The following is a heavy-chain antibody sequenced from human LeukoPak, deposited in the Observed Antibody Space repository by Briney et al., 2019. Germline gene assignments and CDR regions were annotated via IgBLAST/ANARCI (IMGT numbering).Heavy chain of an antibody. D-gene: IGHD4/OR15-4a*01. CDR2: IVGGSGNT. V-gene: IGHV1-58*01. J-gene: IGHJ6*02. CDR3: AADWAAGAKSYYGGLDV. CDR1: GFTFTSSA. Sequence: SLKVSCKASGFTFTSSAVQWVRQARGQRLEWIGWIVGGSGNTNYAQKFQERVTITRDMSTNTAYMDLSSLTSEDTAVYYCAADWAAGAKSYYGGLDVWGQGTTVTVPS.